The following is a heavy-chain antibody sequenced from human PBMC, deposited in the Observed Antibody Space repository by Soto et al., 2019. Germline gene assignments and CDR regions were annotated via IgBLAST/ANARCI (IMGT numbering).Heavy chain of an antibody. J-gene: IGHJ4*02. D-gene: IGHD6-13*01. V-gene: IGHV3-7*05. CDR2: IKQDGSEK. CDR1: GFTFSSYW. Sequence: EVQLVESGGGLVQPGGSLRLSCAASGFTFSSYWMSWVRQAPGKGLEWVANIKQDGSEKYYVDSVKGRFTISRDNAKNSLYLQMNSLRAEDTAVYYCARDGGEAAAGTGIHDYWGQGTLVTVSS. CDR3: ARDGGEAAAGTGIHDY.